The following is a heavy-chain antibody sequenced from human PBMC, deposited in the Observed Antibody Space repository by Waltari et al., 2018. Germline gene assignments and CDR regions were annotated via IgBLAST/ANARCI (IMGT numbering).Heavy chain of an antibody. CDR1: GGSISSSSYY. J-gene: IGHJ4*02. V-gene: IGHV4-39*07. D-gene: IGHD3-10*01. CDR2: IYYSGST. Sequence: QLQLQESGPGLVKPSETLSLTCTVSGGSISSSSYYWGWIRQPPGKGLEWIGSIYYSGSTYYNPSLKSRVTISVDTSKNQFSLKLSSVTAADTAVYYCARGGRGFEPPQFDYWGQGTLVTVSS. CDR3: ARGGRGFEPPQFDY.